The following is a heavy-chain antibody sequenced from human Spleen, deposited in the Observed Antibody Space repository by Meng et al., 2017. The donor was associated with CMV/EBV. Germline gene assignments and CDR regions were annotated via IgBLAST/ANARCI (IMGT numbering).Heavy chain of an antibody. CDR1: GGSFSGYY. D-gene: IGHD5-24*01. J-gene: IGHJ5*02. CDR3: ARGLRRDGYNFNWFDP. V-gene: IGHV4-34*01. CDR2: INHSGST. Sequence: YGGSFSGYYGSWIRQPPGKGLEWIGEINHSGSTNYNPSLKSRVTISVDTSKNQFSLKLSSVTAADTAVYYCARGLRRDGYNFNWFDPWGQGTLVTVSS.